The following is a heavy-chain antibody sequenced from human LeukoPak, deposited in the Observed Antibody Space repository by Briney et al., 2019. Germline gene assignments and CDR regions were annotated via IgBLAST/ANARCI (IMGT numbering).Heavy chain of an antibody. CDR1: EFTVSRNY. D-gene: IGHD5-24*01. J-gene: IGHJ4*02. Sequence: GGSLRLSCTASEFTVSRNYMLWVRQAPGKGLEWVSLIFSNGDTHYADSVKGRFTISKDTSKNTVSLQMNSLRVEDTAMYYCTRDQMNYWGQGTLVSVST. CDR3: TRDQMNY. CDR2: IFSNGDT. V-gene: IGHV3-53*01.